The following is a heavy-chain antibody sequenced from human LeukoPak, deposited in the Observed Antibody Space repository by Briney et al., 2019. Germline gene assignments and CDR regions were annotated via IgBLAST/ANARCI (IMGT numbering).Heavy chain of an antibody. J-gene: IGHJ4*02. CDR1: GYTFTRYG. Sequence: ASVKVSCKASGYTFTRYGISWVRQAPGQGLEWMGWISAYSGDTNYAQNLQGRVTMTTDTSTSAAYMEVRSLRSDDTAVYYCARHSLGVALDYWGQGTMVTVSS. CDR2: ISAYSGDT. V-gene: IGHV1-18*01. D-gene: IGHD5-12*01. CDR3: ARHSLGVALDY.